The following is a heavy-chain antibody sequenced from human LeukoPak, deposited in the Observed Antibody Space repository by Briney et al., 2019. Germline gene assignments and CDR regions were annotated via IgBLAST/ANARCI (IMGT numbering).Heavy chain of an antibody. CDR3: ARAPRGTAAFY. J-gene: IGHJ4*02. Sequence: ASVKVSCKASGYTFSNFDINWVRQAPGQGLEWMGWMNPVSGDAGSAQKFQGRVTLTRNTSISTAYMELSSLRSDDTALYYCARAPRGTAAFYGGQGPLATVPS. D-gene: IGHD2-2*01. CDR2: MNPVSGDA. CDR1: GYTFSNFD. V-gene: IGHV1-8*02.